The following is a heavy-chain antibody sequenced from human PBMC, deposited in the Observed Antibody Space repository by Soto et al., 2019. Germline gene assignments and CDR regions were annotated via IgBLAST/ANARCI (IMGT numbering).Heavy chain of an antibody. J-gene: IGHJ4*02. V-gene: IGHV1-8*01. CDR3: ARAPPYCSSSNCYTLPDY. CDR2: MNPNSGNT. D-gene: IGHD2-2*02. Sequence: ASVKVSCKASGYTFTSYDINWVRQATGQGLEWMGWMNPNSGNTGYAQKFQGRVTMTRNTSISTAYMELSSLRSEDTAVYYCARAPPYCSSSNCYTLPDYWGQGTLVTVSS. CDR1: GYTFTSYD.